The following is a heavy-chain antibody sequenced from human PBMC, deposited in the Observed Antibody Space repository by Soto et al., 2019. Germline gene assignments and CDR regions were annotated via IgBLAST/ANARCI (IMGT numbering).Heavy chain of an antibody. CDR3: ASNTRYDPPDY. J-gene: IGHJ4*02. V-gene: IGHV3-23*01. CDR2: ISVSGGST. Sequence: EVQLLASGGGLVQPGGSLRLSCAASGFTFSSYAMSWVLQAPGKGLAWVSGISVSGGSTYYADSVKGRFTISRDNSKNTLYLQMNSLRAEDTAVYYCASNTRYDPPDYWGQGTLVTVSS. D-gene: IGHD3-16*01. CDR1: GFTFSSYA.